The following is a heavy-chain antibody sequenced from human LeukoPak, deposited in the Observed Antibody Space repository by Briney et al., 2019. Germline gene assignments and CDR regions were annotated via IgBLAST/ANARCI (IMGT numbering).Heavy chain of an antibody. CDR1: GGSISSYY. J-gene: IGHJ1*01. CDR3: ANPPQKYPPSGQYFQH. V-gene: IGHV4-59*01. CDR2: IYYSGST. Sequence: SETLSLTCTVSGGSISSYYWSWIRQPPGKGLEWIGYIYYSGSTNYNPSLKSRVTISVETSKNEFSLKLRSVTAADTAVYYCANPPQKYPPSGQYFQHWGQGTLVTVSS. D-gene: IGHD3-10*01.